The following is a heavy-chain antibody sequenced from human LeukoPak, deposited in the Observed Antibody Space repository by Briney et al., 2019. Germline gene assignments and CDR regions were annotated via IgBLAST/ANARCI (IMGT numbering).Heavy chain of an antibody. CDR3: AKDWGSSGWYNWFDP. CDR2: ISHHGTAE. CDR1: GFTISNTG. J-gene: IGHJ5*02. Sequence: GGSLRLSCAVSGFTISNTGMHWVRQAPGKGLEWVAMISHHGTAEYYGDSVKGRFTTFRDNSKNTVYLQMNSLRAEDTAVYYCAKDWGSSGWYNWFDPWGQGTLVTVSS. D-gene: IGHD6-19*01. V-gene: IGHV3-30*18.